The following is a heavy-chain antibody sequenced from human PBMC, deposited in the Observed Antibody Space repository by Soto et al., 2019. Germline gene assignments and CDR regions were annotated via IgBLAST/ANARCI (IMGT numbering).Heavy chain of an antibody. CDR2: ISYDGSNK. Sequence: GGSLRLSCAASGFTFSSYAMHWVRQAPGKGLKWVAVISYDGSNKHYADSVKGRFTISRDNSKNTLYLQMNSLRAEDTAVYYCARDIGLQLVPEGSYYWGQGTLVTVSS. CDR1: GFTFSSYA. CDR3: ARDIGLQLVPEGSYY. J-gene: IGHJ4*02. V-gene: IGHV3-30-3*01. D-gene: IGHD6-13*01.